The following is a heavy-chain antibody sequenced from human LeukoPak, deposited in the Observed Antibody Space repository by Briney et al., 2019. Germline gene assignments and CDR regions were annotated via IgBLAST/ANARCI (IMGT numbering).Heavy chain of an antibody. D-gene: IGHD6-19*01. CDR3: ARPHISGWRYDGFDI. CDR2: IHDSGDT. J-gene: IGHJ3*02. CDR1: GGSISGYY. V-gene: IGHV4-59*08. Sequence: SETLSLTCTVSGGSISGYYWSWIRQPPGKGLEWIGFIHDSGDTYYNASLKSRVTISVDTSKNQFSLKLSSVTAADTAVYYCARPHISGWRYDGFDIWGQGTMVTVSS.